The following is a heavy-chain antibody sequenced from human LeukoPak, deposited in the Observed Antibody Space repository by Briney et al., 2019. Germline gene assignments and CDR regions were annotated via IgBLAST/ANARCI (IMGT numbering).Heavy chain of an antibody. CDR3: AATSGVVPAASEYFQH. CDR1: GGSISSGGYY. J-gene: IGHJ1*01. D-gene: IGHD2-2*01. V-gene: IGHV4-30-2*01. Sequence: SETLSLTCTVSGGSISSGGYYWSWIRQPPGKGLEWIGYIYHSGSTYYNPSLKSRVTISVDRSKNQFSLKLSSVTAADTAVYYCAATSGVVPAASEYFQHWGQGTLATVSS. CDR2: IYHSGST.